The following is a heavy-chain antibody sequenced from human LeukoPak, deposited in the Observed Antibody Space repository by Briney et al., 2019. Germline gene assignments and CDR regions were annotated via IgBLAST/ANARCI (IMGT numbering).Heavy chain of an antibody. CDR2: ISWNSGSI. J-gene: IGHJ3*02. V-gene: IGHV3-9*03. D-gene: IGHD2-15*01. CDR1: GFTFDDYA. CDR3: AKEYCSGGSCYRGAFDI. Sequence: GGSLRLSCAASGFTFDDYAMHWVRQAPGKGLEWVSGISWNSGSIGYADSVKGRFTISRDNAKNSLYLQMNSLRAEDMASYYCAKEYCSGGSCYRGAFDIWGQGTWSPSLQ.